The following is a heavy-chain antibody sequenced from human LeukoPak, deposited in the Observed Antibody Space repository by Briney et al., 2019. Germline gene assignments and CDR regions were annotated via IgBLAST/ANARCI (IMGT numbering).Heavy chain of an antibody. CDR2: IIPIFGTA. CDR1: GDTFSSYA. V-gene: IGHV1-69*13. Sequence: ASVKVSCKASGDTFSSYAISWVRQAPGQGLEWMGGIIPIFGTANYAQKFQGRVTITADESTSTAYMELSSLRSEDTAVYYCARESTVTSHCYYYGMDVWGQGTTVTVSS. J-gene: IGHJ6*02. D-gene: IGHD4-17*01. CDR3: ARESTVTSHCYYYGMDV.